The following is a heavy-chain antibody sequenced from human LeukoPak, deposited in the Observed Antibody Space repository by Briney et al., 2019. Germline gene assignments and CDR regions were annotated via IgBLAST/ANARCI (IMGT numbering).Heavy chain of an antibody. D-gene: IGHD4-17*01. Sequence: PSETLSLTCAVYVGSLSDYYWTWIRQPPGKGREWIGEMNHSGTTKYNPSLKSRVTISINTSKNQFSLKLPSVTAADTAVSYCAREPQTVTTFYFYYHYMDVWGKGTTVTVSS. CDR3: AREPQTVTTFYFYYHYMDV. V-gene: IGHV4-34*01. CDR1: VGSLSDYY. J-gene: IGHJ6*03. CDR2: MNHSGTT.